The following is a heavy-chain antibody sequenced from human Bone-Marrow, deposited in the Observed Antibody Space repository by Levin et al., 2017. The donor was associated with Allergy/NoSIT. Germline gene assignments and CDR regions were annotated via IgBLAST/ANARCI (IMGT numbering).Heavy chain of an antibody. J-gene: IGHJ6*02. CDR2: ISYDGSSK. Sequence: GGSLRLSCAASGFTFSSYAMHWVRQAPGKGLEWAAVISYDGSSKYYADSVKGRFTVSRDNSKNTLYLQMNSLRAEDTAVYYCAGDMARQLWFPYYHYYGMDVWGQGTTVTVSS. CDR3: AGDMARQLWFPYYHYYGMDV. CDR1: GFTFSSYA. V-gene: IGHV3-30-3*01. D-gene: IGHD5-18*01.